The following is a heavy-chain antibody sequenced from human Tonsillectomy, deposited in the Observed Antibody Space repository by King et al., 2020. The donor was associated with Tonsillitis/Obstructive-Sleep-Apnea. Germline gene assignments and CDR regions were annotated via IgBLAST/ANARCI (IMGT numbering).Heavy chain of an antibody. CDR3: ARGYCRGGSCYSAWFDP. CDR1: GFTVSSNY. D-gene: IGHD2-15*01. J-gene: IGHJ5*02. V-gene: IGHV3-53*04. CDR2: IYSGGST. Sequence: VQLVESGGGLVQPGGSLRLSCAASGFTVSSNYMSWVRQAPGKGLERVSVIYSGGSTYYADSVKGRFTISRHNSKNTLYLQMNSLRAEDTAVYYCARGYCRGGSCYSAWFDPWGQGTLVTVSS.